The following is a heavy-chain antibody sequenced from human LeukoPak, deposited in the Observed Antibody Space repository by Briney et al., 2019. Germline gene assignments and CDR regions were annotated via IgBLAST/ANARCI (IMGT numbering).Heavy chain of an antibody. J-gene: IGHJ4*02. CDR1: GGSISSYY. D-gene: IGHD4-17*01. V-gene: IGHV4-59*01. CDR2: IYYSGST. Sequence: SETLSLTCTVSGGSISSYYWSWIRQPPGKGLEWIGYIYYSGSTNYNPSLKSRVTISVDTSKNQFSLKLSSVTAADTAVYYCATSYGDYSFDYWGQGTLVTVSS. CDR3: ATSYGDYSFDY.